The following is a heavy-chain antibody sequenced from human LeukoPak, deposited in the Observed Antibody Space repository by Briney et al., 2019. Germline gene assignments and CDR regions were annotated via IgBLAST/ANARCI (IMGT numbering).Heavy chain of an antibody. CDR1: GITFSDYA. J-gene: IGHJ4*02. Sequence: GGSLRLSCAVSGITFSDYAMNWVRQAPGKGLEWVSHISSSSTTIYYADSVKGRFTISRDNAKNSLYLQMNSLRVEDTAVYYCARGRWDYDSSGYYHPVYWGQGTLVTVSS. D-gene: IGHD3-22*01. CDR2: ISSSSTTI. CDR3: ARGRWDYDSSGYYHPVY. V-gene: IGHV3-48*01.